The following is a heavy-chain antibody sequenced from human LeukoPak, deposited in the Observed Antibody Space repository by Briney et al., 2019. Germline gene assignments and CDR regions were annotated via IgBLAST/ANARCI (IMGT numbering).Heavy chain of an antibody. CDR1: GGSVSSGSYY. CDR2: IYYSGST. Sequence: SETLSLTCTVSGGSVSSGSYYWSWIRQSPGKGLEWIGYIYYSGSTYYNPSLKSRVTISVDTSKNQFSLKLSSVTAADTAVYYCARNSGNTDFDYWGQGTLVTISS. CDR3: ARNSGNTDFDY. V-gene: IGHV4-61*01. J-gene: IGHJ4*02. D-gene: IGHD1-26*01.